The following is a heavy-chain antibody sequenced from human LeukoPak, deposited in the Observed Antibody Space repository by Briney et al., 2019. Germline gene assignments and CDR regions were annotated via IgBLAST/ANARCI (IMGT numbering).Heavy chain of an antibody. CDR2: IYYSGST. D-gene: IGHD3-22*01. V-gene: IGHV4-39*01. J-gene: IGHJ4*02. CDR3: ARHPTYYYDSSGYYNPDY. CDR1: GGSISSSSYY. Sequence: PSETLFLTCTVSGGSISSSSYYWGWIRQPPGKGLEWIGSIYYSGSTYYNPSLKSRVTISVDTSKNQFSLKLSSVTAADTAVYYCARHPTYYYDSSGYYNPDYWGQGTLVTVSS.